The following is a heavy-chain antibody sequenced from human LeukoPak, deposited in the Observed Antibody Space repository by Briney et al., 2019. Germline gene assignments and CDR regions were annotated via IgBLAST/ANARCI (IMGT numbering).Heavy chain of an antibody. V-gene: IGHV3-23*01. D-gene: IGHD5-18*01. Sequence: GGSLRLSCAASGFTFKSCAMHWVRQAPGKGLEWVSGISDSGVSAFYTHSVKGRFTISRDNSKNTLYLQMSSLRAEDTAVYYCAKGDGSTYVTHFDFWGQGTLVSVSS. CDR2: ISDSGVSA. CDR3: AKGDGSTYVTHFDF. J-gene: IGHJ4*02. CDR1: GFTFKSCA.